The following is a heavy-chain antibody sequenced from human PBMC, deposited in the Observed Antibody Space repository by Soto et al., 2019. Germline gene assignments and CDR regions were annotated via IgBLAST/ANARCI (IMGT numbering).Heavy chain of an antibody. CDR3: ARGPSRDKVDH. CDR1: GDSISNGYYT. J-gene: IGHJ4*02. CDR2: IYNSVNT. Sequence: QVQLQESGPGLVEPSQTLSLTCTVSGDSISNGYYTWSWIRQPPGKDLEWIGHIYNSVNTYSNPSPKSRVTISADTSRNPLSLNPSSVTAAHTALYYCARGPSRDKVDHWDQATLFTVSS. V-gene: IGHV4-30-4*01.